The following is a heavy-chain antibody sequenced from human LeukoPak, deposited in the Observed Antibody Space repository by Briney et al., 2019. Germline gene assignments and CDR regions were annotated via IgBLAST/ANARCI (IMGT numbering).Heavy chain of an antibody. CDR2: TSGSGDDT. V-gene: IGHV3-23*01. D-gene: IGHD2-15*01. CDR1: GFTFSSYG. J-gene: IGHJ4*02. Sequence: GGSLRLSCVASGFTFSSYGMSWVRQAPGKGLEWVSSTSGSGDDTYYADSMKGRFTLSGDNSKNTLYLQMNSLRADDTAVYYCAKKRSSGGATQFDYWGQGTLVTVSS. CDR3: AKKRSSGGATQFDY.